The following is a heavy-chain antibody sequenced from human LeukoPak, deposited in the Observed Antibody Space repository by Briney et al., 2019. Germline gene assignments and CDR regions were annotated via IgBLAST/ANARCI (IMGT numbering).Heavy chain of an antibody. J-gene: IGHJ4*02. V-gene: IGHV3-23*01. CDR3: AKVCRTQDFDY. CDR1: GFTFRSHA. D-gene: IGHD1-7*01. Sequence: GGSLRLSCVGSGFTFRSHAMSWVRQAPEKGLEFVSGIYENGGTTYYADSVKGRFSISRDNSKNTLYLQMDSLRGEDTAVYYCAKVCRTQDFDYWGQGTLVTVSS. CDR2: IYENGGTT.